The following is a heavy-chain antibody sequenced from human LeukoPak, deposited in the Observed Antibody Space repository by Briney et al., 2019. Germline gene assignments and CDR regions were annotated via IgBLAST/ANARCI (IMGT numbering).Heavy chain of an antibody. J-gene: IGHJ5*02. CDR3: AKVGIAVNWFDP. CDR1: GFTFSSYA. V-gene: IGHV3-23*01. CDR2: ISGSGGGT. Sequence: GGSLRLSCAASGFTFSSYAMSWVRQAPGKGLEWVSAISGSGGGTYYADSVKGRFTISRDNSKNTLYLQMNSLRAEDTAVYYCAKVGIAVNWFDPWGQGTLVTVSS.